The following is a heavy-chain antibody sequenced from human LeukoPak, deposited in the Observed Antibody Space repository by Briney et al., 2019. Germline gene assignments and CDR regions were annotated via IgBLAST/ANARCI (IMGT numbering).Heavy chain of an antibody. CDR1: GLTFSSYS. V-gene: IGHV3-48*02. J-gene: IGHJ5*02. CDR3: ARGPSITIFGVVIPNWFDP. D-gene: IGHD3-3*01. Sequence: GGSLRLSCAASGLTFSSYSMNWVRQAPGKGLEWVSYISSSSSTIYYADSVKGRFTISRDNAKNSLYLQMNSLRDEDTAVYYCARGPSITIFGVVIPNWFDPWGQGTLVTVSS. CDR2: ISSSSSTI.